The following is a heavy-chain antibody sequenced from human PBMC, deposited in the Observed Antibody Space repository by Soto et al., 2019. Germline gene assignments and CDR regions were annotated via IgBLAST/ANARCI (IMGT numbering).Heavy chain of an antibody. CDR2: IHYSGST. V-gene: IGHV4-61*01. CDR3: ARQGDAFDT. CDR1: GGSVSSDSYY. J-gene: IGHJ3*02. Sequence: QVQLQESGPGLVKPSETLSLTCAVSGGSVSSDSYYWNWIRQPPGKGLEWIGYIHYSGSTNYNPSLKSRVTMSVDTSKNQFSLKMSSVTAADTAVYYCARQGDAFDTWGQGTMVTVSS.